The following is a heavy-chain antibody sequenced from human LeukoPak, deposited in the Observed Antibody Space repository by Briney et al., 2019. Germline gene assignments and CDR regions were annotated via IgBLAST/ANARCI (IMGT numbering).Heavy chain of an antibody. CDR2: IVGSSSSI. Sequence: GGTLRLSCAASGFTFSNAWMSWVRQAPGKGLEWVSYIVGSSSSIYYADSVKGRFTISRDNAKNSLYLQMDSLRAEDTAVYYCATDSPETAAFDYWGQGTLVTVSS. D-gene: IGHD1-1*01. J-gene: IGHJ4*02. V-gene: IGHV3-48*04. CDR1: GFTFSNAW. CDR3: ATDSPETAAFDY.